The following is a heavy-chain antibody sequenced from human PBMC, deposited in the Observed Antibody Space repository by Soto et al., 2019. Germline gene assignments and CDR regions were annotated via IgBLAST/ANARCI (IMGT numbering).Heavy chain of an antibody. J-gene: IGHJ3*02. V-gene: IGHV1-18*04. CDR3: AGVAGPTLDAFDI. Sequence: ASVKVSCKASGYTFTSYGISWVRQAPGQGLEWMGWISAYNGNANYAQKLQGRVTITADESTSTAYMELSSLRSEDTAVYYCAGVAGPTLDAFDIWGQGTMVTVSS. CDR1: GYTFTSYG. CDR2: ISAYNGNA. D-gene: IGHD6-19*01.